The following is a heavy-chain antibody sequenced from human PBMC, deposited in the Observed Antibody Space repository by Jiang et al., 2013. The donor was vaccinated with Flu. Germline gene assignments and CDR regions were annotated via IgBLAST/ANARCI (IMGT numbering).Heavy chain of an antibody. CDR2: IYWNDDK. Sequence: KPTQTLTLTCTFSGFSLSTSGVGVGWIRQPPGKALEWLALIYWNDDKRYSPSLKSRLTITKDTSKNQVVLTMTNMDPVDTATYYCARTPQGPGFNTLFDYWGQGTLVTVSS. CDR1: GFSLSTSGVG. D-gene: IGHD2-2*01. V-gene: IGHV2-5*01. CDR3: ARTPQGPGFNTLFDY. J-gene: IGHJ4*02.